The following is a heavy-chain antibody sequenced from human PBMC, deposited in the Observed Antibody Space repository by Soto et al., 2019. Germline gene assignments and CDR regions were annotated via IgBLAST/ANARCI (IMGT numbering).Heavy chain of an antibody. CDR1: GYTFTSYD. CDR3: ARTYYDFWSGFTPDNYYYYMDV. J-gene: IGHJ6*03. V-gene: IGHV1-8*01. Sequence: GASVKVSCKASGYTFTSYDINWVRQATGQGLEWMGWMNPNSGNTGYAQKFQGRVTMTRNTSISTAYMELSSLRSEDTAVYYCARTYYDFWSGFTPDNYYYYMDVWGKGTTVTVSS. D-gene: IGHD3-3*01. CDR2: MNPNSGNT.